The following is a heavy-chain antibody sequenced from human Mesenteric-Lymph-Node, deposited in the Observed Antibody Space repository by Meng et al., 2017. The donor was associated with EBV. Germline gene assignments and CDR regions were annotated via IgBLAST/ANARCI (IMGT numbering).Heavy chain of an antibody. V-gene: IGHV4-4*02. CDR2: VFHIGST. J-gene: IGHJ1*01. Sequence: QVQLQESGPGRVKPSGTLSLTCAVSGGSISGNNWWSWIRQPPGKGLEWIGEVFHIGSTNYNPSLKSRVTISLDKSKNQFSLKLTSVTAADTAVYFCARVSEISGTWLDCWGQGTLVTASS. D-gene: IGHD1-7*01. CDR3: ARVSEISGTWLDC. CDR1: GGSISGNNW.